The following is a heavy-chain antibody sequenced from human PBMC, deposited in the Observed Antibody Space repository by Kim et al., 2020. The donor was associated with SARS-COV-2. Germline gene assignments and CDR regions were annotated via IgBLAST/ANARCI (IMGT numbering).Heavy chain of an antibody. D-gene: IGHD3-3*01. J-gene: IGHJ5*02. CDR3: ARGRWEYDFWRGYKGGEYWPDP. Sequence: GGSLRLSCAASGFTFSSYDMHWVRQATGKGLEWVSAIGTAGDTYYPGSVKGRFTISRENAKNSLYLQMNSLRAGDTAVYYCARGRWEYDFWRGYKGGEYWPDPWGQGTLVTVSP. CDR1: GFTFSSYD. CDR2: IGTAGDT. V-gene: IGHV3-13*01.